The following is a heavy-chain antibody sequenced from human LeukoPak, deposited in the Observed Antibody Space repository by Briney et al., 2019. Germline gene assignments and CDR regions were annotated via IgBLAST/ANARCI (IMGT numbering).Heavy chain of an antibody. Sequence: ASVKVSCKASGYTFTSYGISWVRQAPGQGPEWMGWISAYNGNTNYAQKLQGRVTMTTDTSTSTAYMELRSLRSDDTAVCYCARDGVLMVRERDYYGMDVWGQGTTVTVSS. CDR1: GYTFTSYG. D-gene: IGHD3-10*01. V-gene: IGHV1-18*01. CDR2: ISAYNGNT. J-gene: IGHJ6*02. CDR3: ARDGVLMVRERDYYGMDV.